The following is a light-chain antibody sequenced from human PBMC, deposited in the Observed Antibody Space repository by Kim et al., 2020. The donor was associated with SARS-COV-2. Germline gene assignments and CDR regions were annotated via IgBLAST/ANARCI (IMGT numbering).Light chain of an antibody. CDR3: QNYGTSPRP. CDR1: QNVISNY. Sequence: LVLTQSPGTLSLSPGERATLSCRASQNVISNYLAWYQQKPGQAPRLLIYDASTRPTGIPDRFSGSGSGTDFTLTISRLEPEDSALYYCQNYGTSPRPFGQGTKLEIK. V-gene: IGKV3-20*01. CDR2: DAS. J-gene: IGKJ2*01.